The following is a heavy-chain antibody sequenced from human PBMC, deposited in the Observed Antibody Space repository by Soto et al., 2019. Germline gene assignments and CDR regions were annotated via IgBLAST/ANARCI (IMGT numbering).Heavy chain of an antibody. CDR1: GFTFSSYW. J-gene: IGHJ6*02. CDR3: ARAVRSGSYPYYYYGMDV. D-gene: IGHD3-10*01. Sequence: GVSLRLSCAASGFTFSSYWMHWVRQAPGKGLVWVSRINSDGSSTSYADSVKGRFTISRDNAKNTLYRQMNSLRAEDTAVYYCARAVRSGSYPYYYYGMDVWGQGTTVTVSS. V-gene: IGHV3-74*01. CDR2: INSDGSST.